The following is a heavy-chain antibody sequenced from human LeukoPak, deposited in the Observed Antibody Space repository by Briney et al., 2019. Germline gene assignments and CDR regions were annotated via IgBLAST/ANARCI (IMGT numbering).Heavy chain of an antibody. J-gene: IGHJ4*02. V-gene: IGHV4-38-2*02. CDR1: GYSISSGYY. Sequence: PSETLSLTCTVSGYSISSGYYWGWIRQPPGKGLEGIGSIYHSGSTYYNPSLKSRVTISVDTSKNQFSLKLSSVTAADTAVYYCARVRTIFGVVIISPRVDYWGQGTLVTVSS. CDR2: IYHSGST. CDR3: ARVRTIFGVVIISPRVDY. D-gene: IGHD3-3*01.